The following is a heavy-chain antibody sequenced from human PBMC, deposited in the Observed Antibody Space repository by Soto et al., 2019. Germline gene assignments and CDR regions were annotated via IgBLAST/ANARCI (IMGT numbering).Heavy chain of an antibody. J-gene: IGHJ5*02. CDR3: ARPAAGQWPGSFEP. CDR2: INHSGST. CDR1: GGSFSGYY. D-gene: IGHD6-19*01. Sequence: SETLSLTCGVYGGSFSGYYWSWIRLPPGKGQECIGEINHSGSTNYNPSLTSRVTISVKTSKTHCAMKLHSVTAADXAVYDFARPAAGQWPGSFEPSFQATLVTVSS. V-gene: IGHV4-34*01.